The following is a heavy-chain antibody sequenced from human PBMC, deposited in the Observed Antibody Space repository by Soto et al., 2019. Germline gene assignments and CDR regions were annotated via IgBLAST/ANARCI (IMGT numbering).Heavy chain of an antibody. V-gene: IGHV3-9*01. CDR1: GVTFDDFA. J-gene: IGHJ4*02. CDR2: ISWNSGRI. Sequence: DVQVVESGGGLVQPGRSLRLSCAAFGVTFDDFAMHWVRQIPGKGLEWVSGISWNSGRIGYADSVKGRFTISRDNAKNSLYLQMDSLRAEDTALYYCAKDAGDAGSGPFDYWGQGTLVTVSS. D-gene: IGHD2-15*01. CDR3: AKDAGDAGSGPFDY.